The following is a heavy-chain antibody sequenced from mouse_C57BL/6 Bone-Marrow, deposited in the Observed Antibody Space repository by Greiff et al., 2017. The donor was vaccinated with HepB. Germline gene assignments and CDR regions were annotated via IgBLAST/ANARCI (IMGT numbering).Heavy chain of an antibody. D-gene: IGHD3-2*02. CDR3: ARWLDSSGPAWFAY. CDR1: GYSFTDYN. J-gene: IGHJ3*01. CDR2: INPNYGTT. V-gene: IGHV1-39*01. Sequence: FRLQQSGPELVKPGASVKISCKASGYSFTDYNMNWVKQSNGKSLEWIGVINPNYGTTSYNQKFKGKATLTVDQSSSTAYMQLNSLTSEDSAVYYCARWLDSSGPAWFAYWGQGTLVTVSA.